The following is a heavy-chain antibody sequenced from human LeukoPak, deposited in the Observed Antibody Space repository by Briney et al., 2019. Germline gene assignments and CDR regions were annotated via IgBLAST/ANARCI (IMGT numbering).Heavy chain of an antibody. CDR1: GGTFSSYA. CDR3: ASREVDSVVDYYYMDV. CDR2: TIPIFGTA. D-gene: IGHD1-26*01. Sequence: SVKVSCKASGGTFSSYAISWVRQAPGQGLEWMGGTIPIFGTANYAQKFQGRVTITTDESTSTAYMELSSLRSEDTAVYYCASREVDSVVDYYYMDVWGKGTTVTVSS. V-gene: IGHV1-69*05. J-gene: IGHJ6*03.